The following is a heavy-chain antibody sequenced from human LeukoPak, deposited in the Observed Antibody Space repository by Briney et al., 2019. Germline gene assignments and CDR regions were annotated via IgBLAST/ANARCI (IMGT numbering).Heavy chain of an antibody. Sequence: GGSLRPSCAASGFTFSSYSMNWVRQAPGKGLEWVSYISSSSSTIYYAGSVKGRFTISRDNAKNSLYLQMNSLRAEDTAVYYCARDGELTGDTADYWGQGTLVTVSS. V-gene: IGHV3-48*01. CDR3: ARDGELTGDTADY. CDR1: GFTFSSYS. D-gene: IGHD7-27*01. J-gene: IGHJ4*02. CDR2: ISSSSSTI.